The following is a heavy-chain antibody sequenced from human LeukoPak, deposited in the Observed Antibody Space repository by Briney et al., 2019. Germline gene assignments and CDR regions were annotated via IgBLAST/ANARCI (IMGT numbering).Heavy chain of an antibody. D-gene: IGHD2-2*02. CDR2: IYHSGST. CDR1: GGSISSGGYS. CDR3: ARGDCSSTSRYTPGYFDL. J-gene: IGHJ2*01. Sequence: SETLSLTCAVSGGSISSGGYSWSWIRQPPGKGLEWIGYIYHSGSTYYNPSLKSRVTISVDRSKNQFSLKLSSVTAADTAVYYCARGDCSSTSRYTPGYFDLWGRGTLVTVSS. V-gene: IGHV4-30-2*01.